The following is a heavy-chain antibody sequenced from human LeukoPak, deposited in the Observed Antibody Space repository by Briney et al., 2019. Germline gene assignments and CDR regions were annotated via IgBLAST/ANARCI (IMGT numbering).Heavy chain of an antibody. CDR3: ARRDSSSRDWFDP. CDR1: GYSFTTYW. D-gene: IGHD3-22*01. V-gene: IGHV5-51*01. J-gene: IGHJ5*02. Sequence: GESLKISCQGSGYSFTTYWIGWVRQMRGKGLECMGIIYPGDSDTRYSPSFQGQVTISADKSINTAYLQWSSLKASDTAMYYCARRDSSSRDWFDPWGQGTLVTVSS. CDR2: IYPGDSDT.